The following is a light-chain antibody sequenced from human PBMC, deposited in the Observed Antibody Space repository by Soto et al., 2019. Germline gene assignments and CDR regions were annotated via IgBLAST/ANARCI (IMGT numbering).Light chain of an antibody. CDR1: QSVSSN. J-gene: IGKJ2*01. Sequence: EIVMTQSPATLSVSPGERATLSCRASQSVSSNLAWYQQKPGQAPRLLIYGASTRATGIPARFSGSGSGTDFTLTISSLQSEDFAVYYCQPYNDWPPLYTFAQGTKLEIK. CDR3: QPYNDWPPLYT. CDR2: GAS. V-gene: IGKV3-15*01.